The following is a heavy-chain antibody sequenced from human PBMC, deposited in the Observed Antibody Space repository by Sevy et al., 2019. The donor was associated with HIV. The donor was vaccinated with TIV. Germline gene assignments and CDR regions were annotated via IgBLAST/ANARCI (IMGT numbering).Heavy chain of an antibody. CDR3: AREAEEQWLVSNPANYYYYGMDV. J-gene: IGHJ6*02. D-gene: IGHD6-19*01. Sequence: ASVKVSCKASGYTFTSYYMHWVRQAPGQGLEWMGIINPSGGSTSYAQKFQGRVTMTRDTSTSTVYMELSSLRSEDTAVYYCAREAEEQWLVSNPANYYYYGMDVWGQGTTVTVSS. CDR1: GYTFTSYY. V-gene: IGHV1-46*01. CDR2: INPSGGST.